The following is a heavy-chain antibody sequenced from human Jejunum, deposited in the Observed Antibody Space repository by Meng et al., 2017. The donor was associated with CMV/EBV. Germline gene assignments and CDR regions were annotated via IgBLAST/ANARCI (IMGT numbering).Heavy chain of an antibody. CDR2: IYYSGDT. V-gene: IGHV4-61*01. D-gene: IGHD3-22*01. CDR1: SVSSGSYY. Sequence: SVSSGSYYWSWIRQPPGKGLEWIGYIYYSGDTNYNPSLKSRVTISLDTSKNQFSLKLRSVTAADTALYYCARAGDSSAYYALRFGYWGQGTLVTVSS. J-gene: IGHJ4*01. CDR3: ARAGDSSAYYALRFGY.